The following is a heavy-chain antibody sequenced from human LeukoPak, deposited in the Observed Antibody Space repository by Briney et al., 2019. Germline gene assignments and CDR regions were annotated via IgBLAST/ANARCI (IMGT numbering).Heavy chain of an antibody. D-gene: IGHD3-16*02. J-gene: IGHJ4*02. Sequence: SETLSLTCTVSGGSISSGDYYWGWIRQPAGKGLEWIGRISSSGSTNYNPSLKSRVTISVDTSKNQFSLKLSSVTAADTAVYYCARRRIRHYDYVWGSYRPVYFDYWGQGTLVTVSS. CDR1: GGSISSGDYY. CDR3: ARRRIRHYDYVWGSYRPVYFDY. CDR2: ISSSGST. V-gene: IGHV4-61*02.